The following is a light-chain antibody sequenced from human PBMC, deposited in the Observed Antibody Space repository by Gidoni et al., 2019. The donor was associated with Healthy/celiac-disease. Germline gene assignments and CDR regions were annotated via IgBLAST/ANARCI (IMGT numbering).Light chain of an antibody. Sequence: EIVLTQSPRTLSLSPGERSTLSARASQSVSSSYLAWYQQKPGQDPRLLIYGASSRATVIPDRFSGSGSGTDFTLTISRLEPEDFAVYYCQQYGSSPGFTFGPGTKVDIK. CDR1: QSVSSSY. J-gene: IGKJ3*01. CDR2: GAS. CDR3: QQYGSSPGFT. V-gene: IGKV3-20*01.